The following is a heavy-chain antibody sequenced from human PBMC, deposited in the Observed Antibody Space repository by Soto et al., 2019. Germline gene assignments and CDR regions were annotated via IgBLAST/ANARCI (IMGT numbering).Heavy chain of an antibody. CDR3: ARDLDSSGSRDGYNWFDP. CDR2: ISYDGSNK. CDR1: GFTFSSYA. D-gene: IGHD3-22*01. J-gene: IGHJ5*02. V-gene: IGHV3-30-3*01. Sequence: PGGSLRLSCAASGFTFSSYAMHWVRQAPGKGLEWVAVISYDGSNKYYADSVKGRFTISRDNSKNTLYLQMNSLRAEDTAVYYCARDLDSSGSRDGYNWFDPWGQGTLVTVSS.